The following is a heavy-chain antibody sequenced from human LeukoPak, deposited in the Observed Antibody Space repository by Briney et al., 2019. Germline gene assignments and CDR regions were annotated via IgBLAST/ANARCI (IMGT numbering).Heavy chain of an antibody. CDR3: ARGSSTSDYAFDI. CDR1: GGSFSGYY. Sequence: SETLSLTCAVYGGSFSGYYWNWIRQPPGKGLEWIGEINHSGSTNYNPSLKSRVTISVDTSKNQFSLKLSSVTAADTAVYYCARGSSTSDYAFDIWGQGTMVTVSS. V-gene: IGHV4-34*01. J-gene: IGHJ3*02. CDR2: INHSGST. D-gene: IGHD2-2*01.